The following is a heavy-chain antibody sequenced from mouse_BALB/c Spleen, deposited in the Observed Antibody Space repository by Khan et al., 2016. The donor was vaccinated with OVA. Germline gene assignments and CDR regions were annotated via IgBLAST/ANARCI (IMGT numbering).Heavy chain of an antibody. CDR1: GFTFSDYG. D-gene: IGHD1-2*01. CDR3: ARGGGTAPFAY. Sequence: EVELVESGGGLVQPGGSRKLSCAASGFTFSDYGMAWVRQAPGKGPEWVAFISDLAYTFYYADTVTGRFTLSRENAKNTLYLEMRSLRSGDTDMYYCARGGGTAPFAYWGQGTLVTVSA. J-gene: IGHJ3*01. V-gene: IGHV5-15*02. CDR2: ISDLAYTF.